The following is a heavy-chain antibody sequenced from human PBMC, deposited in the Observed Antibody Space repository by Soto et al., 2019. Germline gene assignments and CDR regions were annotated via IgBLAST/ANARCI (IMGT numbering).Heavy chain of an antibody. D-gene: IGHD3-16*01. CDR1: NGSISSGGYS. Sequence: PSETLSLTGTASNGSISSGGYSWSWISQTPRKGLEWIGYIYPTGKTYYNPPLKNRATLSIDTSQNQSSLQLTSVTAADTAVYYCARAPPGPAPRWGVWGHGTTVTVSS. V-gene: IGHV4-30-2*01. CDR2: IYPTGKT. J-gene: IGHJ6*02. CDR3: ARAPPGPAPRWGV.